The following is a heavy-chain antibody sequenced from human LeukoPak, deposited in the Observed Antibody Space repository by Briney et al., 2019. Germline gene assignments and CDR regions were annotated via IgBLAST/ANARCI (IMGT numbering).Heavy chain of an antibody. CDR2: IYYDGRT. D-gene: IGHD2-2*01. CDR3: ARLGYCSSTSCYSYGMDV. Sequence: SETLSLTCTVSGGSISSSSYYWGWIRQPPGKGLEWIGSIYYDGRTYYNPSLKSRVTISVDTSKNQFSLKLSSVTAADTAVYYCARLGYCSSTSCYSYGMDVWGQGTTVTVSS. J-gene: IGHJ6*02. V-gene: IGHV4-39*01. CDR1: GGSISSSSYY.